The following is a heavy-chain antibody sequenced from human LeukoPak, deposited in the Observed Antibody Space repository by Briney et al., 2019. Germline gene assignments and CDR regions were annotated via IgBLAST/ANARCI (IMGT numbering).Heavy chain of an antibody. CDR2: ISSSGSYI. CDR1: GFTFSSYW. V-gene: IGHV3-21*01. J-gene: IGHJ4*02. Sequence: GGSLRLSCAASGFTFSSYWMHWVRQAPGKGLVWVSSISSSGSYIHYADSVKGRFTVSRDNDNDTLYLHMTGLSAEDSATYYCTRDYGARDDWGQGTLVTVSS. D-gene: IGHD4-17*01. CDR3: TRDYGARDD.